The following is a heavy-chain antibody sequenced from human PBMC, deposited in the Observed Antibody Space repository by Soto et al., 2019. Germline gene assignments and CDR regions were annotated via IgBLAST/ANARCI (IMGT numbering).Heavy chain of an antibody. Sequence: GGSLRLSCAASGLTLTNYAMSWVRQAPGKGLEWVSSIGGRDDNTYYADSVEGRFTISRDISKNALYLQMNSLRVDDTAVYYCANYYETSGYPYGFLQHGGQGTLVTVSS. CDR3: ANYYETSGYPYGFLQH. J-gene: IGHJ1*01. D-gene: IGHD3-22*01. CDR1: GLTLTNYA. V-gene: IGHV3-23*01. CDR2: IGGRDDNT.